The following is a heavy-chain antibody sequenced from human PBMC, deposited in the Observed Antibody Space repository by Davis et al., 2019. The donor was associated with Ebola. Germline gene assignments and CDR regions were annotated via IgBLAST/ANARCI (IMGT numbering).Heavy chain of an antibody. J-gene: IGHJ4*02. D-gene: IGHD6-25*01. CDR2: IYYSGST. V-gene: IGHV4-39*01. Sequence: PSETLSLTCTVSGGSISSSSYYWGWIRQPPGKGLEWIGSIYYSGSTYYNPSLKSRVTISVDTSKNQFSLKLSSVTAADTAVYYCARGGPLEQREFDYWGQGTLVTVSS. CDR3: ARGGPLEQREFDY. CDR1: GGSISSSSYY.